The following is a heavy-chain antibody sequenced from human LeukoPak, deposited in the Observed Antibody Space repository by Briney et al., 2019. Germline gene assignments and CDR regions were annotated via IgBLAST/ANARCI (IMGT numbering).Heavy chain of an antibody. J-gene: IGHJ4*02. CDR1: GFRFSDFF. Sequence: GGSLRLSCAASGFRFSDFFMTWIRQAPGKGLESVSYISSPGSTIYYADSVRGRFTISRDNAKNLLYLQMNSLTPKDTAVYYCAGGSAPHFYLDSWGQGTLVTVSS. CDR3: AGGSAPHFYLDS. CDR2: ISSPGSTI. D-gene: IGHD2-15*01. V-gene: IGHV3-11*04.